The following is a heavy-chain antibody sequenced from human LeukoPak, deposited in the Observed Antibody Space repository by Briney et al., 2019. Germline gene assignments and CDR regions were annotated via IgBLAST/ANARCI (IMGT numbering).Heavy chain of an antibody. V-gene: IGHV3-23*01. Sequence: GGSLRLSCAASGFTFNNYAVSWVRQAPGKGLGWVSLIRGSTYYADSVKGRFTISRDNSQKTVYLQMNSLRAEDTALYYCAKDLGGSTDYWGQGTLVTVSS. D-gene: IGHD5-12*01. CDR2: IRGST. CDR3: AKDLGGSTDY. CDR1: GFTFNNYA. J-gene: IGHJ4*02.